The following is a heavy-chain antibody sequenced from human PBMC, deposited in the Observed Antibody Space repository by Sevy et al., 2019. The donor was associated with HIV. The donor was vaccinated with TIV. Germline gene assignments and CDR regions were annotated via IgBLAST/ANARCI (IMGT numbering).Heavy chain of an antibody. CDR3: ARDLLGSGSYFYHGTDV. J-gene: IGHJ6*02. D-gene: IGHD3-10*01. CDR2: IYTSGCT. Sequence: SETLSLTCTVSGGSISSYYWSWIRQPAGKGLEWIGRIYTSGCTNYNPSPKSRGPMSVDTSKNQFSLKLDTVNAADTAVYYCARDLLGSGSYFYHGTDVWGQGTTVTVSS. V-gene: IGHV4-4*07. CDR1: GGSISSYY.